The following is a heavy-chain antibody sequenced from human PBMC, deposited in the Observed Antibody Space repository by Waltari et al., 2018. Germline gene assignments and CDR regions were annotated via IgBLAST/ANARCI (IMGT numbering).Heavy chain of an antibody. V-gene: IGHV1-2*02. Sequence: QVQLVQSGAEVKKPGASVKVSCKASGYTFTGYYMHWVRQGPGHGLEWMGWIHPTSGGTNYAQKLQGRVTMTRDTSISTAYMELSRLRSDDTAVYYCARETSGYDSVYYYYYMDVWGKGTTVTVSS. CDR1: GYTFTGYY. D-gene: IGHD5-12*01. J-gene: IGHJ6*03. CDR2: IHPTSGGT. CDR3: ARETSGYDSVYYYYYMDV.